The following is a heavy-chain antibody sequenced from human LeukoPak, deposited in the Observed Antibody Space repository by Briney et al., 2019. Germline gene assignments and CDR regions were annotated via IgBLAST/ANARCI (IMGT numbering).Heavy chain of an antibody. CDR2: INHSGFT. CDR1: SGSFSGYY. J-gene: IGHJ4*02. Sequence: SETLSLTCAIYSGSFSGYYWNWIRQPPGKSLEWIGEINHSGFTNYNPSLNSRVTMSVDTSKNQFSLNLTSVTAADTAVYYCAASGWTPGLDYWGQGTPVTVSS. V-gene: IGHV4-34*01. CDR3: AASGWTPGLDY. D-gene: IGHD6-19*01.